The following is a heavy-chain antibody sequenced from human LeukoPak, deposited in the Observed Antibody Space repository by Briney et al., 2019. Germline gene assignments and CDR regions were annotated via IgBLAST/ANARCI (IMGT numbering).Heavy chain of an antibody. CDR3: ARSDCSSTSCYRLNWFDP. Sequence: SQTLSLTCTVSGGSISSGGYYWRWIRQHPGKGLEWIGYIYYSGSTYYNPSLKSRITISVDTSKNQFSLKLSSVTAADTAVYYCARSDCSSTSCYRLNWFDPWGQGTLVTVSS. J-gene: IGHJ5*02. D-gene: IGHD2-2*02. CDR1: GGSISSGGYY. CDR2: IYYSGST. V-gene: IGHV4-31*03.